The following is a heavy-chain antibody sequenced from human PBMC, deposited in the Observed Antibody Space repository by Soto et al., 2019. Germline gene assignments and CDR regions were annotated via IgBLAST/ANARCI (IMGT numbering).Heavy chain of an antibody. CDR3: ARESYGSYYFDY. D-gene: IGHD5-18*01. V-gene: IGHV1-69*13. CDR1: GGTFSSYA. J-gene: IGHJ4*02. CDR2: IIPIFGTA. Sequence: SVKVSCKASGGTFSSYAISWVRQAPGQGLEWMGGIIPIFGTANYAQKFQGRVTITADGSTSTAYMELSSLRSEDTAVYYCARESYGSYYFDYWGQGTLVTVSS.